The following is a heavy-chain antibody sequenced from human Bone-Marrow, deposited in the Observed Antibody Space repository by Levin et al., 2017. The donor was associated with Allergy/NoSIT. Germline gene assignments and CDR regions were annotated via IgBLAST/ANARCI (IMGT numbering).Heavy chain of an antibody. D-gene: IGHD2-2*01. CDR3: ARDMGYCSSTSCFNWFDP. Sequence: PGGSLRLSCAASGFTFSSYEMNWVRQAPGKGLEWVSYISSSGSTIYYADSVKGRFTISRDNAKNSLYLQMNSLRAEDTAVYYCARDMGYCSSTSCFNWFDPWGQGTLVTVSS. CDR1: GFTFSSYE. V-gene: IGHV3-48*03. CDR2: ISSSGSTI. J-gene: IGHJ5*02.